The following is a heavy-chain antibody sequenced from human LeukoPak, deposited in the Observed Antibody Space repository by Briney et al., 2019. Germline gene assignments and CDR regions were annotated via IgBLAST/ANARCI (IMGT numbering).Heavy chain of an antibody. V-gene: IGHV4-59*01. D-gene: IGHD1-26*01. CDR2: IYYSGST. CDR1: GGSISSYY. CDR3: ARGFSDIVGAQLDYYYYYMDV. J-gene: IGHJ6*03. Sequence: SETLSLTCTVSGGSISSYYWSWIRQPPGKGLEWIGYIYYSGSTNYNPSLKSRVTISVDTSKNQFSLKLSSVTAADTAVYYCARGFSDIVGAQLDYYYYYMDVWGKGTTVTVSS.